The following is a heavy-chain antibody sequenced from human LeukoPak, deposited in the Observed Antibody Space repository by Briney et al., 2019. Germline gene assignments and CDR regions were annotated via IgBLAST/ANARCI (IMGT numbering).Heavy chain of an antibody. Sequence: SETLSLTCTVSGGSISSYYWSWIRQPPGKGLEWIGYIYYSGSTNYNPSLKSRVTISVDTSKNQFSLKPSSVTAADTAVYYCARSTSPTIGPDYWGQGTLVTVSS. CDR1: GGSISSYY. D-gene: IGHD2-2*01. CDR3: ARSTSPTIGPDY. J-gene: IGHJ4*02. CDR2: IYYSGST. V-gene: IGHV4-59*01.